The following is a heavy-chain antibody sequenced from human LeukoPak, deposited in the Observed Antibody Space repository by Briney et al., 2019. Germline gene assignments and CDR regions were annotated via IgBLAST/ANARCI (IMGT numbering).Heavy chain of an antibody. CDR2: ISSSSYI. CDR3: ARDVRGYSGYDPNWFDP. V-gene: IGHV3-21*01. Sequence: GGSLRLSCAASGFTFSSYSMNWVRQAPWKGLEWVSSISSSSYIYYADSVKGRFTISRDNAKNSLYLQMNSLRAEDTAVYYCARDVRGYSGYDPNWFDPWGQGTLVTVSS. CDR1: GFTFSSYS. J-gene: IGHJ5*02. D-gene: IGHD5-12*01.